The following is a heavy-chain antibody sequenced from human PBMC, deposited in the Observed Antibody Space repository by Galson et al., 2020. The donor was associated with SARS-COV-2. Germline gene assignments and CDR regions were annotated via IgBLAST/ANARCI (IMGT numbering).Heavy chain of an antibody. D-gene: IGHD6-13*01. CDR2: IDWDDDK. V-gene: IGHV2-70*11. CDR1: GFSLSTSGLC. J-gene: IGHJ4*02. Sequence: SGPTLVKPTQTLTLTCTFSGFSLSTSGLCVSWIRQPPGKALEWLARIDWDDDKYYSTSLKTRLTISKDTSKNQVVLTMTNMDPVDTATYYCARIRVASAGTPFDYWGQGTLVTGSS. CDR3: ARIRVASAGTPFDY.